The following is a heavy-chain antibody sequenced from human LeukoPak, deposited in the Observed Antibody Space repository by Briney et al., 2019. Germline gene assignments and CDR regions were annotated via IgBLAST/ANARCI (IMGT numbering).Heavy chain of an antibody. Sequence: PSETLSLTCTVSGGSISSYYWSWIRQPPGEGLEWIGYIYYSGSTNYNPSLKSRVTISVDTSKNQFSLKLSSVTAADTAVYYCARRIGYVPPHNWFDPWGQGTLVTVSS. V-gene: IGHV4-59*01. J-gene: IGHJ5*02. CDR3: ARRIGYVPPHNWFDP. CDR1: GGSISSYY. D-gene: IGHD5-18*01. CDR2: IYYSGST.